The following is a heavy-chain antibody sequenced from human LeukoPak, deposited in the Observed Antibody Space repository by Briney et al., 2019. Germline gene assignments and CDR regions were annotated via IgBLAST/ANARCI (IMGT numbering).Heavy chain of an antibody. D-gene: IGHD3-22*01. J-gene: IGHJ6*02. CDR1: GFTFSSYG. Sequence: PGGSLRLSCAASGFTFSSYGMHWVRQAPGKGLEWVAVISYDGSNKYYADSVKGRFTISRDNSKNTLYLQMNSLRAEDTAVYYCARKGLAYYYDSSGYYYYYYGMDVWGQGTTVTVSS. CDR3: ARKGLAYYYDSSGYYYYYYGMDV. V-gene: IGHV3-30*03. CDR2: ISYDGSNK.